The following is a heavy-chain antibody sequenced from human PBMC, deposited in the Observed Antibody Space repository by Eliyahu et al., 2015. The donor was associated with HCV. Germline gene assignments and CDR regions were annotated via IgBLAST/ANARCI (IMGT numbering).Heavy chain of an antibody. V-gene: IGHV4-39*01. CDR3: ARHGLERVLGVVVKSDYYGMGV. CDR2: TYYSGNT. CDR1: GGSISSSSYY. J-gene: IGHJ6*02. Sequence: QLQLQESGPRLVKPSETLYLTCTVSGGSISSSSYYWGWXRQPPGKGLQWIGSTYYSGNTDYNPSLKSRVTIFVDTSKNQFSLKLSSVTAADTAVYYCARHGLERVLGVVVKSDYYGMGVWGQGTTVTVSS. D-gene: IGHD3-16*02.